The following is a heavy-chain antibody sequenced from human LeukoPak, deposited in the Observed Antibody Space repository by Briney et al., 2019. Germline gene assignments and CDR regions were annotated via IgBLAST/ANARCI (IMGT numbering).Heavy chain of an antibody. Sequence: GGSLRLSCAASGFTFNIYAMSWVRQAPGKGLEGVAVISYDGSNKYYADSVKGRFTISRDNSKNTLYLQMNSLRAEDTAVYDCARETNCSSTSCYADIDYWGQGTLVTVSS. CDR3: ARETNCSSTSCYADIDY. CDR2: ISYDGSNK. D-gene: IGHD2-2*01. J-gene: IGHJ4*02. V-gene: IGHV3-30-3*01. CDR1: GFTFNIYA.